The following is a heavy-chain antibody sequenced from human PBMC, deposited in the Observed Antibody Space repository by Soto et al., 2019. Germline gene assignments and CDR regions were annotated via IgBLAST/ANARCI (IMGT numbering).Heavy chain of an antibody. J-gene: IGHJ4*01. D-gene: IGHD6-13*01. CDR3: ARALNPLRSAAVDY. Sequence: GGSLRLSCAASGFTFDDYAMHWVRQAPGKGLEWVAVISYDGSNKYYADSVKGRFTISRDNSKNTLYLQMNSLRAEDTAVYYCARALNPLRSAAVDYWGHGTLGTVS. CDR1: GFTFDDYA. CDR2: ISYDGSNK. V-gene: IGHV3-30-3*01.